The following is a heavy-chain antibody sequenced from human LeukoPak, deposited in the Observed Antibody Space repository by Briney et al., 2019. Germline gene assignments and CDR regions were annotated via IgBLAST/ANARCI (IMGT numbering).Heavy chain of an antibody. CDR1: GFTFSSDG. Sequence: PAGSLSLSCAASGFTFSSDGMHWVRQAPRKGLEWGTVISYDGSNKYYADSVKGRFTISRDNSKNTLYLQMNSLRAKDTAVYYCARDLSESSNDYGMDVWGQGTTVTVSS. D-gene: IGHD6-13*01. J-gene: IGHJ6*02. CDR3: ARDLSESSNDYGMDV. CDR2: ISYDGSNK. V-gene: IGHV3-30*03.